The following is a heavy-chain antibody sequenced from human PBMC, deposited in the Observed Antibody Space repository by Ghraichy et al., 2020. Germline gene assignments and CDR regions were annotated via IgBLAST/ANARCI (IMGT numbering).Heavy chain of an antibody. Sequence: GGSLRLSCAASGFDFSDHYIDWVRQAPGKGLEWVGRIRNKDTSYTIEYATSVKGRFTISRDDSKNSAYLQMNSLKIEDTAVYHCAKVRGHWHRGGLWDGCFDVWGRGTLVTVSS. CDR1: GFDFSDHY. V-gene: IGHV3-72*01. D-gene: IGHD3-16*01. CDR3: AKVRGHWHRGGLWDGCFDV. J-gene: IGHJ2*01. CDR2: IRNKDTSYTI.